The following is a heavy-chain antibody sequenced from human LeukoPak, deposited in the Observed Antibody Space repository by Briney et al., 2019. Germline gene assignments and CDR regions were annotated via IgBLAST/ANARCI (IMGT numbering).Heavy chain of an antibody. V-gene: IGHV4-34*01. Sequence: SETLSLTCAVYGGSFSGFYWSWIRQPPGKGLEWIGEINHSGSTNYNPSLKSRVTISVDTSKNQFSLMLSSVTAADTPVYYCARGIVNTAVAGTFGYWGQGTLVTVSS. CDR2: INHSGST. CDR3: ARGIVNTAVAGTFGY. J-gene: IGHJ4*02. D-gene: IGHD6-19*01. CDR1: GGSFSGFY.